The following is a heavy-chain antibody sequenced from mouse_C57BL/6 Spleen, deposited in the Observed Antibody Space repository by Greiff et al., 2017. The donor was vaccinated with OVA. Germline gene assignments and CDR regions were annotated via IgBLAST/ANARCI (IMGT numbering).Heavy chain of an antibody. CDR3: ARSPYYDYDANYAMDY. V-gene: IGHV1-61*01. CDR1: GYTFTSYW. D-gene: IGHD2-4*01. Sequence: QVQLQQPGAELVRPGSSVKLSCKASGYTFTSYWMDWVKQRPGQGLEWIGNIYPSDSETHYNQKFKDKATLTVDKSSSTAYMQLSSLTSEDSAVYYGARSPYYDYDANYAMDYWGQGTSVTVSS. J-gene: IGHJ4*01. CDR2: IYPSDSET.